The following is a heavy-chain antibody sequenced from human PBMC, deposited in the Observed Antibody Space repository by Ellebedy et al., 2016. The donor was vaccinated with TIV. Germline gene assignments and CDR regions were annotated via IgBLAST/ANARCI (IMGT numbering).Heavy chain of an antibody. D-gene: IGHD2-21*02. Sequence: MPSETLSLTCTVSGDSISSRLYNWGWLRQSPGRGLEWIGSFYFLGTTYYNPSLESQVSLSVDPSKNQFSLRLSSVTAADTALYYRARDVDDSVDFYIDYWGQGTRVTGYS. V-gene: IGHV4-39*07. J-gene: IGHJ4*02. CDR2: FYFLGTT. CDR1: GDSISSRLYN. CDR3: ARDVDDSVDFYIDY.